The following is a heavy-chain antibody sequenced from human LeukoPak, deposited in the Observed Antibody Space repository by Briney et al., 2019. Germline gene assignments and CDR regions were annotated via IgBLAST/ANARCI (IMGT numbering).Heavy chain of an antibody. Sequence: GGSLRLSCEASGFSFSSYNMDWVRQTPGKGLEWISSITTSSTYTFYADSVKGRFTISRDNARNSLYLQMNSPTAEDTAVYYCARDPYSGAYGNTYYYYMDVWDKGTTVTISS. D-gene: IGHD1-26*01. CDR2: ITTSSTYT. CDR3: ARDPYSGAYGNTYYYYMDV. CDR1: GFSFSSYN. V-gene: IGHV3-21*01. J-gene: IGHJ6*03.